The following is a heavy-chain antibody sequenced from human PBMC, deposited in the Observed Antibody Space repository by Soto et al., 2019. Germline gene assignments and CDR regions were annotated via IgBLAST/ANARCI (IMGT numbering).Heavy chain of an antibody. CDR3: ARYIATQPMFDP. D-gene: IGHD1-20*01. CDR2: IYYSGGT. Sequence: SETLSLTCTVSGGSISSGDYYWSWIRQPPGKGLEWIGYIYYSGGTYYNPSLKSRVTISVDTSKNQFSLKLSSVTAADTAVYYCARYIATQPMFDPWGQGTLVTVSS. CDR1: GGSISSGDYY. J-gene: IGHJ5*02. V-gene: IGHV4-30-4*01.